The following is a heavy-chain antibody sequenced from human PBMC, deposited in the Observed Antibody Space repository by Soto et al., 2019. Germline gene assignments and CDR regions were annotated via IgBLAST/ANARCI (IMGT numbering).Heavy chain of an antibody. CDR3: ARGGSGFLELLYFDF. CDR2: IYYSGTT. V-gene: IGHV4-31*03. Sequence: QLQLQESGPVLVKPSQTLSLTCTVSGGSISSGGHYWSWIRQHPGMGLEWIGHIYYSGTTHYFPALKSRVTISIDTSKNQFFLKLSSVTAADTAVYFCARGGSGFLELLYFDFWGLGTLVTGSS. CDR1: GGSISSGGHY. D-gene: IGHD3-3*01. J-gene: IGHJ4*02.